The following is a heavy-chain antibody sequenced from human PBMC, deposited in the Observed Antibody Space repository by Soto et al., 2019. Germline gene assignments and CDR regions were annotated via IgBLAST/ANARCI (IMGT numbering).Heavy chain of an antibody. CDR3: ARGEYNSSSANIY. CDR2: INHSGTI. CDR1: GGSFSGYY. Sequence: SETLSLTCAVYGGSFSGYYWRWIRQSPGKGLEWIGEINHSGTINYNPSLKSRVTISVDTSKNQMSLKLSSMTAADTAVYYCARGEYNSSSANIYWGQGTLVTVSS. V-gene: IGHV4-34*01. D-gene: IGHD6-6*01. J-gene: IGHJ4*02.